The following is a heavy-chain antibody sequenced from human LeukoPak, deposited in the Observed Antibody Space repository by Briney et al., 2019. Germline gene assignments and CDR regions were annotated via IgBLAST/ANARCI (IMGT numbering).Heavy chain of an antibody. Sequence: SETLSLTCAVSGYSINSSSYWGWIRQPPGKGLEWIGNIYHTGSTYYNSSLKSRVTISIDTSKNQFSLKLSSVTAADTAVYYCARGDLGTSIFGVVFANWFDPWGQGTLVTVSS. V-gene: IGHV4-38-2*01. CDR3: ARGDLGTSIFGVVFANWFDP. J-gene: IGHJ5*02. CDR2: IYHTGST. CDR1: GYSINSSSY. D-gene: IGHD3-3*01.